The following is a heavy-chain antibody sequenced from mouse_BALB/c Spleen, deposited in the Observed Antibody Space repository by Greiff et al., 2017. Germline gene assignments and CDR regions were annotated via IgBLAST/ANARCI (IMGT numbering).Heavy chain of an antibody. J-gene: IGHJ4*01. CDR2: ISSGSSTI. D-gene: IGHD2-1*01. CDR3: AREGNYEGAMDY. CDR1: GFTFSSFG. V-gene: IGHV5-17*02. Sequence: EVKLVESGGGLVQPGGSRKLSCAASGFTFSSFGMHWVRQAPEKGLEWVAYISSGSSTIYYADTVKGRFTISRDNPKNTLFLQMTSLRSEDTAMYYCAREGNYEGAMDYWGQGTSVTVSS.